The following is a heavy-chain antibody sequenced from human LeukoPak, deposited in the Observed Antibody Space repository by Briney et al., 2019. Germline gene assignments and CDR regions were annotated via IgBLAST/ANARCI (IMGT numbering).Heavy chain of an antibody. V-gene: IGHV4-34*01. CDR2: INHSGST. D-gene: IGHD2-2*01. J-gene: IGHJ6*03. Sequence: NPSETLSLTCAVYGGPFSGYYWSWIRQPPGKGLEWIGEINHSGSTNYNPSLKSRVTISVDTSKNQFSLKLSSVTAADTAVYYCARARYCSSTSCLMRYYMDVWGKGTTVTVSS. CDR3: ARARYCSSTSCLMRYYMDV. CDR1: GGPFSGYY.